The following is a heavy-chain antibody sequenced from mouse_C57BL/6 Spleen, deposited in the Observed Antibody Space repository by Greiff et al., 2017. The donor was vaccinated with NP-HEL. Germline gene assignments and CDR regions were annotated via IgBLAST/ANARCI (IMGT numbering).Heavy chain of an antibody. Sequence: VQLQQSGAELVKPGASVKISCKASGYAFSSYWMNWVKQRPGKGLEWIGQIYPGDGDTNYNGKFKGKATLTADKSSSTAYMQLSSLTSEDSAVYFCARLHYDYDVGFAYWGQGTLVTVSA. V-gene: IGHV1-80*01. J-gene: IGHJ3*01. CDR3: ARLHYDYDVGFAY. CDR1: GYAFSSYW. CDR2: IYPGDGDT. D-gene: IGHD2-4*01.